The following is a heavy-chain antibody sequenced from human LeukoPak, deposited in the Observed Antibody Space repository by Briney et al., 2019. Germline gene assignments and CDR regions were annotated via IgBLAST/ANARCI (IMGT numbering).Heavy chain of an antibody. CDR1: GFTFSSYG. CDR2: ISYDGSNK. D-gene: IGHD6-19*01. J-gene: IGHJ4*02. V-gene: IGHV3-30*18. CDR3: AKDFIGYSSGWYESDY. Sequence: GGSLRLSCAASGFTFSSYGMHWVRQAPGKGLEWVAVISYDGSNKYYADSVKGRFTISRDNSKNTLYLQMNSLRAEDTAVNYCAKDFIGYSSGWYESDYWGQGTLVTVSS.